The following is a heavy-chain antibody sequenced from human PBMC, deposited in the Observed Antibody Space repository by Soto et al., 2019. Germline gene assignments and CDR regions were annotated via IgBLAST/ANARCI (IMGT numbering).Heavy chain of an antibody. J-gene: IGHJ6*02. Sequence: ASVKVSCKASGYTFTSYAMHWVRQAPGQRLEWMGWINAGNGNTKYSQKFQGRVTITRDTSASTAYMELSSLRSEDTAVYYCAGQQLVSVFYYYGMDVWGQGTTVTVPS. D-gene: IGHD6-13*01. CDR3: AGQQLVSVFYYYGMDV. CDR1: GYTFTSYA. V-gene: IGHV1-3*01. CDR2: INAGNGNT.